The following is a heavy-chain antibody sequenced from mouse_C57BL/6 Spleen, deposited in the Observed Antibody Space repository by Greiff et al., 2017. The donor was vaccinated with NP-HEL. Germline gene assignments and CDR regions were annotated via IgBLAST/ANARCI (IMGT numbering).Heavy chain of an antibody. D-gene: IGHD2-4*01. Sequence: QVQLQQPGAELVMPGASVKLSCKASGYTFTSYWMHWVKPRPGQGLEWIGEIDPSDSYTNYNQKFKGKSTLTVDKSSSTAYMQLSSLTSEDSAVYYCARGGDYWFAYWGQGTLVTVSA. CDR3: ARGGDYWFAY. V-gene: IGHV1-69*01. J-gene: IGHJ3*01. CDR2: IDPSDSYT. CDR1: GYTFTSYW.